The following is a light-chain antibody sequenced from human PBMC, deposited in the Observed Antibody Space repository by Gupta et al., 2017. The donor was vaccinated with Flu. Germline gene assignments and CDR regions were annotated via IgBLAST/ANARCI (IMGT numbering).Light chain of an antibody. CDR2: DTS. J-gene: IGKJ4*01. V-gene: IGKV3-11*01. Sequence: PGERATLSCRASQSISGYLAWYQQRPGQAPKLLIYDTSNRATGIPARFSGSGSETDFTLTISSLEPEDFAVYYCQQRSNWPPGASFGGGTKVEIK. CDR1: QSISGY. CDR3: QQRSNWPPGAS.